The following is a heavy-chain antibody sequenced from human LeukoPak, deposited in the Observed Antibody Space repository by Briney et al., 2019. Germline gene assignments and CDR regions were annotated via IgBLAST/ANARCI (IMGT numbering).Heavy chain of an antibody. V-gene: IGHV3-7*01. CDR2: IKQDGSEK. CDR1: GFTFSSYW. D-gene: IGHD3-9*01. Sequence: GGSLRLSCAASGFTFSSYWMSWVRQAPGKGLEWVANIKQDGSEKYYVDSVKGRFTISRDNAKNSLYLQMNSLRAEDTAVYYCARETGYFDWLLSTHLDYWGQGTQVTVSS. J-gene: IGHJ4*02. CDR3: ARETGYFDWLLSTHLDY.